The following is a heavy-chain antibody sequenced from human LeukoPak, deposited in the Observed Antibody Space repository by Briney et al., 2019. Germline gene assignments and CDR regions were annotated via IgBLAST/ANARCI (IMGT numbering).Heavy chain of an antibody. J-gene: IGHJ4*02. V-gene: IGHV3-66*01. Sequence: PGGSLRLSCAASGFTVSSNYMNWVRQAPGKGLEWVSVIYADGSTYYANSVKGRFTISRDNSKNTLSLLMNSLRAEDTAVYYCARGDYFDYWGQGTLVAVSS. CDR1: GFTVSSNY. CDR3: ARGDYFDY. CDR2: IYADGST.